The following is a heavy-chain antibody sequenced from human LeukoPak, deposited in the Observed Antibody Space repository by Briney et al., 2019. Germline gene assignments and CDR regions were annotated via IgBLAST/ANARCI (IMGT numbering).Heavy chain of an antibody. CDR2: ISGSGANT. J-gene: IGHJ4*02. V-gene: IGHV3-23*01. Sequence: PGGSLRLSCAASGFTFRNYAMAWGRQAPGKGLEWVSAISGSGANTYFADSVKGRFTISRHNSKNTLYLQMNSLRGEDTAVYFCATQVGPDYWGQGTLVTVSS. CDR3: ATQVGPDY. CDR1: GFTFRNYA.